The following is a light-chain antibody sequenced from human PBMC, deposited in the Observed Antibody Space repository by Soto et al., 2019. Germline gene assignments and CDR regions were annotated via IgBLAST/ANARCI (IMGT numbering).Light chain of an antibody. Sequence: ANQLTQSPSSLSASVGDRVTITCRASQAISSALAWYQQKPGKPPKLLIYDASTLQSGVPSRFSGTASGTDFTLTINSLQPEDFATYYCQQFNNWPATFGPGTKVDIK. J-gene: IGKJ3*01. V-gene: IGKV1D-13*01. CDR3: QQFNNWPAT. CDR2: DAS. CDR1: QAISSA.